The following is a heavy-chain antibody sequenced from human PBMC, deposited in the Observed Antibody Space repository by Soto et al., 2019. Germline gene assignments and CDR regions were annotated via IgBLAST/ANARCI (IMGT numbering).Heavy chain of an antibody. Sequence: SETLSLTRAVYGGSFSGYYWSWIRQPPGKGLEWIGEINHSGSTNYNPSLKSRVTISVDTSKNQFSLKLSSVTAADTAVYYCASPAGEYSSSSEGGFDYWGQGTLVTVSS. J-gene: IGHJ4*02. CDR2: INHSGST. D-gene: IGHD6-6*01. V-gene: IGHV4-34*01. CDR3: ASPAGEYSSSSEGGFDY. CDR1: GGSFSGYY.